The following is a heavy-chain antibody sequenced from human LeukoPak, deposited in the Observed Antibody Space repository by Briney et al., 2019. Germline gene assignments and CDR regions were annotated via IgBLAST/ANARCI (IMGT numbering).Heavy chain of an antibody. D-gene: IGHD1-14*01. CDR2: INEGGST. CDR1: GGSFSGYY. V-gene: IGHV4-34*01. CDR3: ARGGLNRNYFDS. J-gene: IGHJ4*02. Sequence: PSETLSLTCAVYGGSFSGYYWSWIRQPPGKELEWIGEINEGGSTKYIPSLESRVTISVDTSKNQFSLKVNSVAAADTAVYYCARGGLNRNYFDSWGQGILVTASS.